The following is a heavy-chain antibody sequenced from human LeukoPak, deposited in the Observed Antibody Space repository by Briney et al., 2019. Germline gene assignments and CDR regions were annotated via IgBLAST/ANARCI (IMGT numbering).Heavy chain of an antibody. Sequence: PGGSLRLSCAVSGLIFSGYGMHWVRQAPGKGLEWVAFIRYDGSNKYYADSVKGRFTISRDNSKNTLYLQMNSLRAEDTAVYYCAKPNYGSGSYPIFYFDYWGQGTLVTVSS. CDR2: IRYDGSNK. CDR3: AKPNYGSGSYPIFYFDY. J-gene: IGHJ4*02. V-gene: IGHV3-30*02. D-gene: IGHD3-10*01. CDR1: GLIFSGYG.